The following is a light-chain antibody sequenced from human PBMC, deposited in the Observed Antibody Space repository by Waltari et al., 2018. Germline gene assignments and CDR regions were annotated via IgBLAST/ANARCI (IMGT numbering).Light chain of an antibody. CDR1: KLGDKY. Sequence: SYALTQPPSVSVSPGQTASITCSGDKLGDKYVYWYQQRPGQSPALIIYEDNKRPSGIPERISGSKSGNTATLTISGTQAMDEAEYYCQAWDNTVVFGGGTKLTVL. CDR2: EDN. V-gene: IGLV3-1*01. CDR3: QAWDNTVV. J-gene: IGLJ2*01.